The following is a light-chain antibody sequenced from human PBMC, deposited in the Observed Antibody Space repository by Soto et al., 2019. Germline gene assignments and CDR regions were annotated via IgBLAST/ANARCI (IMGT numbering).Light chain of an antibody. CDR3: QAWGTGIRV. Sequence: QSVLTQSPSVSASLGASVKLTCTLSSGHTRYGIAWHQQQPEKGPQYLMKVNSDGSHTKGDGIPDRFSGSTSGAEYYLTISSLQSEDEADYYCQAWGTGIRVFGTGTKLTVL. CDR1: SGHTRYG. J-gene: IGLJ1*01. CDR2: VNSDGSH. V-gene: IGLV4-69*01.